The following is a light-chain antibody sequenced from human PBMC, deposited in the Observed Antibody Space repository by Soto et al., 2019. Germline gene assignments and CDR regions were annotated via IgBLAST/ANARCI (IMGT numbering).Light chain of an antibody. J-gene: IGKJ5*01. Sequence: EVVMTQSPATLSVSPGERATLSCRASQSVTSNYLAWYQQKPGQAPRLLIYGISSRATGVPDRFSGSGSGTEFTLTISRLEPEDFAVYFCQQYDTSPITFGQGTRLEIK. V-gene: IGKV3-20*01. CDR3: QQYDTSPIT. CDR2: GIS. CDR1: QSVTSNY.